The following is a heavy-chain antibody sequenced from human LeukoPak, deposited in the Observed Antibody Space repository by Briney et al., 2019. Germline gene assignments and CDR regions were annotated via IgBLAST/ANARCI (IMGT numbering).Heavy chain of an antibody. CDR1: ELTLSSSY. CDR2: IYSGGST. D-gene: IGHD3-16*01. CDR3: VTDLHGINWYVY. Sequence: GGSLRLSCAASELTLSSSYMSWIRQAPGRGLEWVSFIYSGGSTYYADSVRGRFIISKDNSKNTLFLQMNNLRTDDTSMYYCVTDLHGINWYVYWGQGTLVTVSS. V-gene: IGHV3-53*05. J-gene: IGHJ4*02.